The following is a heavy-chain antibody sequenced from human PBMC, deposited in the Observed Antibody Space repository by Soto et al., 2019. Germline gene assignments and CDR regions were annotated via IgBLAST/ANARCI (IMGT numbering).Heavy chain of an antibody. Sequence: SETLSLTCSVYGASTSNYHYSWIRQSPGKGLEWIGYVYHRGTTYYTPSLKSRVNMSVDTSTNEFYLNLKSVTAADTAVYYCALGGYNYGRPFDFWGQGTLVTVSS. CDR3: ALGGYNYGRPFDF. J-gene: IGHJ4*02. V-gene: IGHV4-59*01. CDR2: VYHRGTT. CDR1: GASTSNYH. D-gene: IGHD5-18*01.